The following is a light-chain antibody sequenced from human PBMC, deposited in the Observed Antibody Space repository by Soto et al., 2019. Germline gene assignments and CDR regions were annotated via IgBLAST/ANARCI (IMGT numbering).Light chain of an antibody. CDR2: DAS. J-gene: IGKJ1*01. Sequence: EVVLTQSPGTLSLSPGERATLSCRASQSVSSTYVAWYQQRPGQAPRLLIYDASNRATGIPARFSGSGSGTDFTLTISRLEPEDFAVYYCQQYGSSGTFGQGTKVDIK. CDR3: QQYGSSGT. CDR1: QSVSSTY. V-gene: IGKV3-20*01.